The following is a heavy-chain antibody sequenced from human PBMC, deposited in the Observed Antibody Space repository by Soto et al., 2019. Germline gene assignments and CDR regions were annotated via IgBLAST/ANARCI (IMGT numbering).Heavy chain of an antibody. CDR3: AGAFDI. J-gene: IGHJ3*02. V-gene: IGHV3-48*01. CDR2: ISSTSSTI. Sequence: EVQLVESGGGLVQPGGSLILSCTTSGFTFSEYNMNWVRQAPGKGLEWVSYISSTSSTIYYADSVKGRFTISRDNAKNSLYLQMNSLRAEDTALYYCAGAFDIWGQGTMVTVSS. CDR1: GFTFSEYN.